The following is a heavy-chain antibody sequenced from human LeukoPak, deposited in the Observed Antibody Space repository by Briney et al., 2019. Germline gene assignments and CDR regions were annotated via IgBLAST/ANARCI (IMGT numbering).Heavy chain of an antibody. J-gene: IGHJ3*02. D-gene: IGHD3-10*01. Sequence: SETLSLTCTVSGGSINSSSYYWGWIRQPPGKGLEWIGSIYYSGSTYYNPSLKSRVTISVDTSKNQFSLKLSSVTAADTAVYYCARLRRITMVRGVIIRAFDIWGQGTMVTVSS. CDR2: IYYSGST. CDR1: GGSINSSSYY. V-gene: IGHV4-39*07. CDR3: ARLRRITMVRGVIIRAFDI.